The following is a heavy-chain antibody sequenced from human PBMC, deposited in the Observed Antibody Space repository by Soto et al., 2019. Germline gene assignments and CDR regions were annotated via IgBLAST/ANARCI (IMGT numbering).Heavy chain of an antibody. D-gene: IGHD3-9*01. CDR1: GGTFSSYA. CDR3: ARGDLGYYDILTGYSNWFDP. CDR2: IIPIFGTA. J-gene: IGHJ5*02. Sequence: ASVKVSCKASGGTFSSYAISWVRQAPGQGLEWMGGIIPIFGTANYAQKFQGRVTITADESTSTAYMELSSLRSEDTAVYYCARGDLGYYDILTGYSNWFDPWGQGTLVTVSS. V-gene: IGHV1-69*13.